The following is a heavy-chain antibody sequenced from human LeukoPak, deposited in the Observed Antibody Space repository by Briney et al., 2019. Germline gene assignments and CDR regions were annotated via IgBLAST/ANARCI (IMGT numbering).Heavy chain of an antibody. D-gene: IGHD3-3*01. CDR2: IRSKAYGGTT. Sequence: PGGSLRLSCTASGFTFGDYAMSWFRQAPGKGLEWVGFIRSKAYGGTTEYAASVKGRFTISRDDSKSIAYLQMNSLKTEDTAVYYCTRVGIYDFWSGSFDYWGQGTPVTVSS. CDR3: TRVGIYDFWSGSFDY. CDR1: GFTFGDYA. J-gene: IGHJ4*02. V-gene: IGHV3-49*03.